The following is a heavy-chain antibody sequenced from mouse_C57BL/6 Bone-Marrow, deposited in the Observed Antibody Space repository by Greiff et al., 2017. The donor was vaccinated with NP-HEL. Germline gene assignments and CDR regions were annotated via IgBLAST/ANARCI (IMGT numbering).Heavy chain of an antibody. J-gene: IGHJ4*01. D-gene: IGHD2-14*01. V-gene: IGHV1-81*01. CDR1: GYTFTSYG. CDR2: IYPRSGNT. CDR3: ARDRGYAMGY. Sequence: QVQLQQSGAELARPGASVKLSCKASGYTFTSYGISWVKQSNGQGLEWIGEIYPRSGNTYYNEKFKGKATLTADKSSSTAYMELRSLTSEDSAVYFCARDRGYAMGYWGQGTSVTVSS.